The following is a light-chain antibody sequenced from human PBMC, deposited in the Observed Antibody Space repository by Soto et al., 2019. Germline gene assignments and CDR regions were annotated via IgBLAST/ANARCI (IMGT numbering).Light chain of an antibody. CDR2: AAS. J-gene: IGKJ1*01. V-gene: IGKV1-39*01. CDR1: QSITKY. CDR3: QQSYSSLWT. Sequence: DIQLTQSPSSLPASVGDRVTISCRASQSITKYLNWYQQRAGKAPKLLIYAASTLHSGVPSRFSGSGSGTDFTLTISSLRPEDFATYYCQQSYSSLWTFGQGTKVDIK.